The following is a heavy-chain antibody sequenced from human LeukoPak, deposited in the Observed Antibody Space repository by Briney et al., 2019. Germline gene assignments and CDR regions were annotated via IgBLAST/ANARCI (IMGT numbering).Heavy chain of an antibody. V-gene: IGHV3-7*01. J-gene: IGHJ5*02. CDR2: IKQDGGEK. CDR1: GFTFTTYW. CDR3: ARINAQSHNFWSGYPHGWFDP. D-gene: IGHD3-3*01. Sequence: PGGSLRLSCAASGFTFTTYWMTWVRQAPGKGLEWVANIKQDGGEKHYVDSVKGRFTISRDNAKNSLYLEMNSVRAEDTAVYYCARINAQSHNFWSGYPHGWFDPWGQGTLVTVSS.